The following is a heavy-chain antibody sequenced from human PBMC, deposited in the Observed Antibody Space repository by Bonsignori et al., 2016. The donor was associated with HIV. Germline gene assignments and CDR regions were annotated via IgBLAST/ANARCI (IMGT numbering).Heavy chain of an antibody. CDR2: IIPILGIA. V-gene: IGHV1-69*10. D-gene: IGHD6-19*01. J-gene: IGHJ5*02. CDR3: AVKGARGESSGWYLDWFDP. Sequence: WVRQAPGQGLEWMGGIIPILGIANYAQKFQGRVTITADKSTSTAYMELSSLRSEDTAVYYCAVKGARGESSGWYLDWFDPWGQGTLVTVSS.